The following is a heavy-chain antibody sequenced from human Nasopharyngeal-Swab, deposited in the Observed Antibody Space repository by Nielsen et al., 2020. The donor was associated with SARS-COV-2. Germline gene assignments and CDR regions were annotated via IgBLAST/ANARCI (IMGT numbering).Heavy chain of an antibody. Sequence: GESLKISCAASGFTFSSYDMHWVRQATGKGLGWVSAIGTAGDTYYPGSVKGRFTISRENAKNSLYLQMNSLRAGDTAVYYCAREGYGSLLDVWGQGTTVTVSS. CDR3: AREGYGSLLDV. D-gene: IGHD3-10*01. V-gene: IGHV3-13*01. J-gene: IGHJ6*02. CDR1: GFTFSSYD. CDR2: IGTAGDT.